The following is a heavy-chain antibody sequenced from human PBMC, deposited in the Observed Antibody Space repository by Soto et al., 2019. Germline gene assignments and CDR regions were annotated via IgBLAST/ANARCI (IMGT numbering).Heavy chain of an antibody. V-gene: IGHV4-4*07. CDR1: GGSISTYY. CDR3: AREHKVVNDFEF. Sequence: QVQLQESGPGLVKPSETLSLSCTVSGGSISTYYLNWIRQPAGKGLELIGRIYSSGATNYNPSLKSRVTMSTDTSTNHFSLRLTSVTPADTAVYYCAREHKVVNDFEFWGQGILVTVSS. CDR2: IYSSGAT. J-gene: IGHJ4*02. D-gene: IGHD2-15*01.